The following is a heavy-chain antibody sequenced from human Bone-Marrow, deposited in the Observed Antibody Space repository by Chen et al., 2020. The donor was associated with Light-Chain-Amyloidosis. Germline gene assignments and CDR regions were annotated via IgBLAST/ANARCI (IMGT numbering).Heavy chain of an antibody. CDR2: IYYSGST. D-gene: IGHD3-10*01. CDR3: ARVDFSAYYADY. CDR1: GGSISGTSYD. Sequence: QLQLQESGPRVVKPSETLSLTCAVSGGSISGTSYDWVWIRQPPGKGLEWIGYIYYSGSTYYNPSLKSRVTISVDTSKNQFSLKLSSVTAADTAVYYCARVDFSAYYADYWGQGTLVTVSS. V-gene: IGHV4-31*11. J-gene: IGHJ4*02.